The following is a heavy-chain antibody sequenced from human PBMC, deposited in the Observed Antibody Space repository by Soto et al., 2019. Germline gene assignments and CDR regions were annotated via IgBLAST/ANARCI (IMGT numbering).Heavy chain of an antibody. D-gene: IGHD2-2*01. CDR1: GFTFTIYG. J-gene: IGHJ6*02. CDR2: ISGYNGNT. V-gene: IGHV1-18*01. Sequence: QVQLVQSGAEVKEPGASVKVSCKASGFTFTIYGISWVRQAPGQGLEWMGWISGYNGNTHYAQNFQGRVTITTDTPASTAYMALRSLRTDDTAVYYGARECSTSCYFGMYVWGQGTTVIVSS. CDR3: ARECSTSCYFGMYV.